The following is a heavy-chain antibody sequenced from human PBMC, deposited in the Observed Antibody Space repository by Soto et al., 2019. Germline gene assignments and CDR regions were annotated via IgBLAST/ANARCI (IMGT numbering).Heavy chain of an antibody. CDR1: GFTFSSYS. CDR2: ISGSSSYI. D-gene: IGHD5-12*01. Sequence: PGGSLRLSCAASGFTFSSYSMNWVRQAPGKGLEWVSSISGSSSYIYYADSVKGRFTISRDNAKNSLYLQMNSLRAEDTAVYYCARDLGGGYKLYYYYYGMDVWGQGTTVTVSS. V-gene: IGHV3-21*01. J-gene: IGHJ6*02. CDR3: ARDLGGGYKLYYYYYGMDV.